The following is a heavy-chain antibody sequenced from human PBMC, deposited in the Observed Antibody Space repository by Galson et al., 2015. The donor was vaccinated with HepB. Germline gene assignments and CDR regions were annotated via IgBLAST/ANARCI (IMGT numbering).Heavy chain of an antibody. Sequence: SVKVSCKASGYTFAGYNLHWVRQAPGQGLGWMGRIDPNSGGTKYATKFQDRVTMTRDTSISTAYMELTSLTSDDTAVYYCARFWYCDFWTPHDYWGQGTLIIVSS. CDR1: GYTFAGYN. J-gene: IGHJ4*02. V-gene: IGHV1-2*06. CDR3: ARFWYCDFWTPHDY. D-gene: IGHD3-3*01. CDR2: IDPNSGGT.